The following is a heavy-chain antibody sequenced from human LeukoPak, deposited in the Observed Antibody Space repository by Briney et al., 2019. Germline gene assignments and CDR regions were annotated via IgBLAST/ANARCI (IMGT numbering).Heavy chain of an antibody. J-gene: IGHJ4*02. Sequence: SETLSLTCTVSDGSIISSSYYWGWIRQPPGKGLEWIGSIYYSGSTYYNPSLKSRVTISVDTSKNQFSLKLSSVTAADTAVYYCARGSLLLNPFDYWGQGTLVTVSS. CDR3: ARGSLLLNPFDY. CDR2: IYYSGST. CDR1: DGSIISSSYY. D-gene: IGHD2-15*01. V-gene: IGHV4-39*07.